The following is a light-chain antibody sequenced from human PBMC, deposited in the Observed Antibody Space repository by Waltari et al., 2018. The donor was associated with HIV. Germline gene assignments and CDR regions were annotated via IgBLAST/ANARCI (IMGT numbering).Light chain of an antibody. J-gene: IGLJ2*01. CDR1: RSSVGSYT. CDR2: SNN. CDR3: AAWDDSLSGRV. V-gene: IGLV1-44*01. Sequence: QSEVTQPPSVSGTPGQRVTFSCSGSRSSVGSYTVHWYQQPPGRGPKLIIYSNNLRPSGVSDRFAGSKSGTSASLAISGLQSEDEAHYYCAAWDDSLSGRVFGGGTKLTVL.